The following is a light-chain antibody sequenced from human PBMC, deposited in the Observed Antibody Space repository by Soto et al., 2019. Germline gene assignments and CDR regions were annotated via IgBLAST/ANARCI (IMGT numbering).Light chain of an antibody. CDR1: QSVSSN. CDR3: QQYNNWPRT. CDR2: GAY. J-gene: IGKJ1*01. V-gene: IGKV3-15*01. Sequence: EIVMTQSPATLSVSPGERATLSCRASQSVSSNLAWYQQKPGQAPRLLIYGAYTRATGIPARFSGSRSGTVFTLTISSLQSEDFAVYYCQQYNNWPRTCGQGTKVEIK.